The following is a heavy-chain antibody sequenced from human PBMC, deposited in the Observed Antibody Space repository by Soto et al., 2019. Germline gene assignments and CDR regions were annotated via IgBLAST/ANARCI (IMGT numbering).Heavy chain of an antibody. CDR1: GGTFRTCA. D-gene: IGHD3-3*02. V-gene: IGHV1-69*12. J-gene: IGHJ6*01. CDR2: IMPVFPTP. CDR3: ARDKDRQQLGGNYYYIMDV. Sequence: QVQLVQSGAEVKKPGSSVKVSCKTSGGTFRTCAISWVRQAPGQGLEWMGGIMPVFPTPDYAQKFQGRVTITADESTGTAYMELSSLRSEDTAVYYCARDKDRQQLGGNYYYIMDVWGQGTTVTVSS.